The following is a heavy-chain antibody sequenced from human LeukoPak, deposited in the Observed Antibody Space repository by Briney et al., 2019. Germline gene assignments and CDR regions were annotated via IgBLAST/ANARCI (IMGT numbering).Heavy chain of an antibody. CDR3: ASIPGSSTSWYHFDN. CDR1: GVSISSYY. Sequence: SETLSLTCNVSGVSISSYYWSWMRQPPGKGLEWVGYIYYSGSTNYNPSLKSRVTISVDTSRNQFSLQLRSLTAADTAIFYCASIPGSSTSWYHFDNWGQGTLVTVSS. V-gene: IGHV4-59*08. J-gene: IGHJ4*02. D-gene: IGHD6-13*01. CDR2: IYYSGST.